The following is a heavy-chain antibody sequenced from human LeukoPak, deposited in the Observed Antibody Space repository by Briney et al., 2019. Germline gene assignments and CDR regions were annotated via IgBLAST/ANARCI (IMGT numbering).Heavy chain of an antibody. Sequence: SETLPLTCTVSGGSISSSSYYWGWIRQPPGKGLEWIGSLYYSGSTYYNPSLKSRVTMSVDTSKNQFSLKMNSATAADTAVYFCARGGPTYYYDSSGYPLDYWGQGTLVTVSS. CDR3: ARGGPTYYYDSSGYPLDY. J-gene: IGHJ4*02. CDR2: LYYSGST. CDR1: GGSISSSSYY. V-gene: IGHV4-39*07. D-gene: IGHD3-22*01.